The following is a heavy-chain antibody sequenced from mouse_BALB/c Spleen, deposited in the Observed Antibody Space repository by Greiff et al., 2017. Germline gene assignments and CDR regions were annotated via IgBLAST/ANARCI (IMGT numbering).Heavy chain of an antibody. J-gene: IGHJ3*01. CDR3: ARRRDDGYYAFAY. V-gene: IGHV14-1*02. CDR2: IDPENGNT. D-gene: IGHD2-3*01. Sequence: VQLQQSGAELVRPGALVKLSCKASGFNIKDYYMHWVKQRPEQGLEWIGWIDPENGNTIYDPKFQGKASITADTSSNTAYLQLSSLTSEDTAVYYCARRRDDGYYAFAYWGQGSLVTVAA. CDR1: GFNIKDYY.